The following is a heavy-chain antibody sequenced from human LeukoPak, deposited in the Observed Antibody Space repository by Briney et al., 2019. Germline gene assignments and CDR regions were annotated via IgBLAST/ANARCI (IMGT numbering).Heavy chain of an antibody. D-gene: IGHD4-23*01. J-gene: IGHJ6*03. CDR3: ARTSGKGYGGNSRGGLYYYYYYMDV. Sequence: PLETLSLTCAVYGGSLNGHYWSWIRQPPGKGLEWIGEGSESGGTKFNPSLKSRVTISADTSRNQFSLKLSSVTAADTAVYYCARTSGKGYGGNSRGGLYYYYYYMDVWGKGTTVTVSS. CDR2: GSESGGT. V-gene: IGHV4-34*01. CDR1: GGSLNGHY.